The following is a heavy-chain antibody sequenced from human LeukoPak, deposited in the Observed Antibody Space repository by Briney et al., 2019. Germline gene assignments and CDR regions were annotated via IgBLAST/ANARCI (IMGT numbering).Heavy chain of an antibody. D-gene: IGHD4-17*01. Sequence: GSLRLSCSASRFTFSSYTMNWVRQAPGKGLEWVSYISSSSSTIYYADSVKGRFTISRDNAKNSLYLQMNSLRAEDTAVYYCARVYGDIYYFDYWGQGTLVTVSS. CDR3: ARVYGDIYYFDY. CDR1: RFTFSSYT. J-gene: IGHJ4*02. CDR2: ISSSSSTI. V-gene: IGHV3-48*04.